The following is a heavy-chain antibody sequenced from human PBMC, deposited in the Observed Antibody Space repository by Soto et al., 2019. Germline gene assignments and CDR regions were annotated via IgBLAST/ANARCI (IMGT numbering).Heavy chain of an antibody. CDR3: ARDYDSSCYYFDY. D-gene: IGHD3-22*01. CDR2: IYPGDSDT. V-gene: IGHV5-51*01. CDR1: GYSFTSYW. J-gene: IGHJ4*02. Sequence: GESLKISCKGSGYSFTSYWIGWVRQMPGKGLEWMGIIYPGDSDTRSSPSFQGQFTISAAKSIRTAYLQWSSLKASDTAMYYCARDYDSSCYYFDYWGQGTLVTVSS.